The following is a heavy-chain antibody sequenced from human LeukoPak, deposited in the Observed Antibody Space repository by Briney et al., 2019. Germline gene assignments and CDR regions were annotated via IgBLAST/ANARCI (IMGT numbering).Heavy chain of an antibody. V-gene: IGHV3-23*01. J-gene: IGHJ4*02. D-gene: IGHD6-19*01. CDR1: SFTFSSYV. CDR3: ARAGGEQWLVQYYFDY. CDR2: VSTTGGST. Sequence: PGGSLRLSCGASSFTFSSYVMSWVRQAPGKGLEWVSTVSTTGGSTYYADSVKGRFTISRDNSKDTLYLQMNSLRAEDTAVYYCARAGGEQWLVQYYFDYWGQGTLVTVSS.